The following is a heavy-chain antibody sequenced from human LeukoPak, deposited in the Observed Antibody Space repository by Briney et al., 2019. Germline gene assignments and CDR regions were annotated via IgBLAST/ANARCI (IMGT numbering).Heavy chain of an antibody. CDR2: ISSSSSYI. CDR1: GFTFSSYS. CDR3: ARAKPLKYYFDS. V-gene: IGHV3-21*01. Sequence: PGGSLRLSCAASGFTFSSYSMNWVRQAPGKGLEWVSSISSSSSYIYYADSVKGRFTISRDNAKNSLYLQMNSLRAEDTAVYYCARAKPLKYYFDSWGQGTLVTVSS. J-gene: IGHJ4*02.